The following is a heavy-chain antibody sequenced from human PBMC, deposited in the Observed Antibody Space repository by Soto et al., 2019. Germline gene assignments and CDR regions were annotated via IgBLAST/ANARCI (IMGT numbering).Heavy chain of an antibody. D-gene: IGHD2-8*01. J-gene: IGHJ6*02. Sequence: QVQLVQSGAEVKKPGASVKVSCKASGYTFTSYYMHWVRQAPGQGLEWMGIINPSGGSTSYAQKFLXRVTMTRDTSXXTXYKXLSSLRSEDTAVYYCARDRESMLYSQLAYYYGMDVWGQGTTVTVSS. V-gene: IGHV1-46*01. CDR1: GYTFTSYY. CDR2: INPSGGST. CDR3: ARDRESMLYSQLAYYYGMDV.